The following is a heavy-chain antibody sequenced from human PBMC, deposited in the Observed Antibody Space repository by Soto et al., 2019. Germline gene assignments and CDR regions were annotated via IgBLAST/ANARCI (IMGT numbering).Heavy chain of an antibody. J-gene: IGHJ5*02. V-gene: IGHV5-51*01. Sequence: GESLKISCKGSGYSFTSYWIGWVRQMPGKGLEWMGIIYPGDSDTRYSPSFQGQVTISADKSISTAYLQWSSLKASETAMYYCARVLWFGELYPNWFDPWGQGTLVTVSS. CDR2: IYPGDSDT. CDR3: ARVLWFGELYPNWFDP. D-gene: IGHD3-10*01. CDR1: GYSFTSYW.